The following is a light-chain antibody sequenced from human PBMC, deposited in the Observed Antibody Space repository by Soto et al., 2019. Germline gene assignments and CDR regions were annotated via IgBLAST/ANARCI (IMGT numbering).Light chain of an antibody. J-gene: IGKJ1*01. Sequence: DIQMTQSPSTLSASVGDRVTITCRASQSIDTWLAWYQQKPRKAPKLLIFGASSLESGVPSRFSGSGSGTEFTLTISSLQPDDFATYYCQQYDSYSSLTFGQGTKVEVK. CDR1: QSIDTW. V-gene: IGKV1-5*03. CDR3: QQYDSYSSLT. CDR2: GAS.